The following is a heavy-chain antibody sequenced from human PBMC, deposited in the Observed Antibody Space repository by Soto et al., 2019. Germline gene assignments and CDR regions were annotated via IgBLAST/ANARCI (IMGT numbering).Heavy chain of an antibody. J-gene: IGHJ3*02. V-gene: IGHV4-61*01. CDR2: IYYSGST. CDR3: ASPRGHPSGAFDN. D-gene: IGHD3-10*01. CDR1: GDSVSNGFYY. Sequence: SETLSLTCTVSGDSVSNGFYYWTWIRQSPVKGLDWIGNIYYSGSTDYNPSLTSRVSISIDMSKNQLSLTLTSVTAADSAVYFCASPRGHPSGAFDNWGQGTTVTVSS.